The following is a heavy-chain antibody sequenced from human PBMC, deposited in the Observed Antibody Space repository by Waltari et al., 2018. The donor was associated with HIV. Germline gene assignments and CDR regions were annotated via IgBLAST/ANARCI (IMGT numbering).Heavy chain of an antibody. CDR3: ATQSFGEFKY. J-gene: IGHJ4*02. V-gene: IGHV3-7*01. D-gene: IGHD3-10*01. Sequence: EVQLVESGGDLVQPGGSLRLSCAASGLTFGIYWMSWVRQAPGKGLEWVAKIKPDETEKYYADSVKGRFTISRDNTKNSLYLQMNSLRAEDTALYYCATQSFGEFKYWGQGALVTVSS. CDR1: GLTFGIYW. CDR2: IKPDETEK.